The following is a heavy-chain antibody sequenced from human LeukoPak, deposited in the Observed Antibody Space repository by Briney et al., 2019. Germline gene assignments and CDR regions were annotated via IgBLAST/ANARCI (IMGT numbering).Heavy chain of an antibody. CDR3: ARGPSGYHNT. J-gene: IGHJ4*02. V-gene: IGHV3-48*03. Sequence: QSGGSLRLSCEASGFTFGSYEMTWVRQAPGKGLEWLSYISTSGSIIVYADSVKGRFTISRDNSKNTLYLQMNSLRAEDTAVYYCARGPSGYHNTGGQGTLVTVSS. CDR1: GFTFGSYE. D-gene: IGHD5-12*01. CDR2: ISTSGSII.